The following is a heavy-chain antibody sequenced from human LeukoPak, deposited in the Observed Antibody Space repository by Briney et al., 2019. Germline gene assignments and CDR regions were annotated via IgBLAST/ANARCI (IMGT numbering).Heavy chain of an antibody. CDR2: ISAYNGNT. D-gene: IGHD6-6*01. Sequence: ASVKVSCKASGYTFSTYGISGVRQAPGQGLEWMGRISAYNGNTNYAQKFQGRVTMTTETSTTTAYMELRSLRSDDAAVYYCARDRVTYSTSSGVDYWGQGTLVTVSS. CDR3: ARDRVTYSTSSGVDY. V-gene: IGHV1-18*01. CDR1: GYTFSTYG. J-gene: IGHJ4*02.